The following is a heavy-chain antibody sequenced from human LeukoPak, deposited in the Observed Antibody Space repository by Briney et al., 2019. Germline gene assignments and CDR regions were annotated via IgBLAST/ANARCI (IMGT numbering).Heavy chain of an antibody. CDR1: GGTFSSYA. V-gene: IGHV1-69*13. Sequence: APVKVSCKASGGTFSSYAISWVRQAPGQGLEWMGGIIPIFGTANYAQKFQGRVTITADESTSTAYMELSSLRSEDTAVYYCARVKILPDSYYYYYGMDVWGQGTTVTVSS. D-gene: IGHD1-14*01. CDR3: ARVKILPDSYYYYYGMDV. CDR2: IIPIFGTA. J-gene: IGHJ6*02.